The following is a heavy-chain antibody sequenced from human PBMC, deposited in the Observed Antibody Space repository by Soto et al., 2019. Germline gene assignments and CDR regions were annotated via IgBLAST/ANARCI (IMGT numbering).Heavy chain of an antibody. CDR2: MNPNSGNT. CDR3: ARVHLESYYDFWSGYSEPPKYYYYYYMDV. D-gene: IGHD3-3*01. Sequence: GASVKVSCKASGYTFTSYDINWVRQATGQGLEWMGWMNPNSGNTGYAQKFQGRVTMTRNTSISTAYMELSSLRSEDTAVYYCARVHLESYYDFWSGYSEPPKYYYYYYMDVWGKGTTVTVSS. CDR1: GYTFTSYD. J-gene: IGHJ6*03. V-gene: IGHV1-8*01.